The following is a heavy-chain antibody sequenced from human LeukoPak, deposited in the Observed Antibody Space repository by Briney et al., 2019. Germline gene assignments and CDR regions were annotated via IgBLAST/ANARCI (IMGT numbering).Heavy chain of an antibody. V-gene: IGHV3-23*01. J-gene: IGHJ2*01. CDR1: GVTLSNYA. CDR3: AKDRTVGASYWYLDL. CDR2: ISSSGNGGNT. D-gene: IGHD1-26*01. Sequence: GGSLRLSCVASGVTLSNYAMSWARQAPGKGLEWVSGISSSGNGGNTYYADSVKGRFTISRDSSRNTLFLHMNTLRAEDTAIYYCAKDRTVGASYWYLDLWGRGTLVTVSS.